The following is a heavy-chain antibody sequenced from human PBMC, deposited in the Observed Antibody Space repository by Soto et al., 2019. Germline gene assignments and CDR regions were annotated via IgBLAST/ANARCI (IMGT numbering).Heavy chain of an antibody. CDR2: IKSDGSST. J-gene: IGHJ4*02. D-gene: IGHD2-15*01. Sequence: EGSRRLSWAASAFSPSSRGMHWVRQVPGKGLVWVSRIKSDGSSTSYADSVKGRFSISRDNAKNTVYLQMNSLRAEDTALYYCVRDQDTYGQAVFDSWGQGT. CDR3: VRDQDTYGQAVFDS. V-gene: IGHV3-74*01. CDR1: AFSPSSRG.